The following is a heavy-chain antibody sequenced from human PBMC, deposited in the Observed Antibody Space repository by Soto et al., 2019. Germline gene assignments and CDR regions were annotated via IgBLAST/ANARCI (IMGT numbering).Heavy chain of an antibody. V-gene: IGHV3-30*09. Sequence: QVQLVASGGGVVQPGRSLRLSCRISGFSLTVYSMNWVRQAPAKGLEWVAVIQPDGVTKNYADSVQGRFVISGDNSKNTLYLEMDSLTPEDTAVYYCARGRQGFDYWGQGTLVTVSS. CDR3: ARGRQGFDY. CDR1: GFSLTVYS. CDR2: IQPDGVTK. J-gene: IGHJ4*02.